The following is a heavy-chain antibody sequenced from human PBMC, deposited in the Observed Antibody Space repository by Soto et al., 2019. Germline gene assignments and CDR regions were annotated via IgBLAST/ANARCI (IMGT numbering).Heavy chain of an antibody. CDR2: ISSDGSST. CDR3: ARETIRAFDI. CDR1: GFTFSGYW. D-gene: IGHD3-9*01. V-gene: IGHV3-74*01. Sequence: EVQLVESGGGLVQPGGSLRLSCAASGFTFSGYWMHWVRQAPGKGLVWVSRISSDGSSTNYADSLKDRFTISRDNAKNTLYLQMNSLRADDTAVYYCARETIRAFDIWGQGTMVTVSS. J-gene: IGHJ3*02.